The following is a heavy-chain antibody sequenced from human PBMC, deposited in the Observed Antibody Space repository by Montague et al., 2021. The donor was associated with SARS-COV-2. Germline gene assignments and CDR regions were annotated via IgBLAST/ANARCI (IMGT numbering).Heavy chain of an antibody. CDR1: GFSLSTSGMC. CDR2: IGWDDDK. Sequence: PALVKPSQTLTLTCTFSGFSLSTSGMCVSWIRQPPGKALEWLAVIGWDDDKSYSTSLKTRLTISKDTSKNQVVLTMTNMDPVDTATYYCARMPDQVWLDYWGQGILVTVSS. CDR3: ARMPDQVWLDY. V-gene: IGHV2-70*01. J-gene: IGHJ4*02. D-gene: IGHD5-18*01.